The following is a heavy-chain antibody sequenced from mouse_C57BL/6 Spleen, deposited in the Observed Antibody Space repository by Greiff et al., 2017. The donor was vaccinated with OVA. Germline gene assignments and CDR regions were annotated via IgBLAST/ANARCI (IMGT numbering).Heavy chain of an antibody. Sequence: VQLQQSGPELVKPGASVKISCKASGYTFTDYYMNWVKQSHGKSLEWIGDINPNNGGTSYNQKFKGKATLTVDKSSSTAYMELRSLTSDDSAVCYCARSDTTVVDFDYWGQGTTLTVSS. D-gene: IGHD1-1*01. CDR2: INPNNGGT. CDR1: GYTFTDYY. CDR3: ARSDTTVVDFDY. V-gene: IGHV1-26*01. J-gene: IGHJ2*01.